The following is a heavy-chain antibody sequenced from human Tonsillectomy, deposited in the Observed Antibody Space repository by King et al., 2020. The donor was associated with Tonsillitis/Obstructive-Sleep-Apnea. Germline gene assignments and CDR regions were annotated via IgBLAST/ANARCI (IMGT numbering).Heavy chain of an antibody. J-gene: IGHJ3*02. V-gene: IGHV2-26*01. CDR2: IFSNDEK. CDR3: ARTGYSDSTGYYILAFDI. D-gene: IGHD3-22*01. CDR1: GFSLSNARMG. Sequence: VTLKESGPVLVKPTETLTLTCTVSGFSLSNARMGVSWIRQPPGKALEWLVHIFSNDEKSYSTSLKNRLTISKDTSKSQVVLTMTNMDPVDTATYYCARTGYSDSTGYYILAFDIWGQGTMLTVSS.